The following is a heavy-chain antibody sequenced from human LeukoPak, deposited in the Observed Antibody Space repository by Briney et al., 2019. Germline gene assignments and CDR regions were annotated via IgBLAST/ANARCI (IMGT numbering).Heavy chain of an antibody. V-gene: IGHV3-48*04. CDR2: ISSSSSTI. Sequence: PGGSLRLSCAASGFTFSSYSMNWVRQAPGKGLEWVSYISSSSSTIYYADSVKGRFTISRDNAKNSLYLQMNSLRAEDTAVYYCARDSAYYDSWSGSPHYYYYYMDVWGKGTTVTVSS. CDR1: GFTFSSYS. J-gene: IGHJ6*03. D-gene: IGHD3-3*01. CDR3: ARDSAYYDSWSGSPHYYYYYMDV.